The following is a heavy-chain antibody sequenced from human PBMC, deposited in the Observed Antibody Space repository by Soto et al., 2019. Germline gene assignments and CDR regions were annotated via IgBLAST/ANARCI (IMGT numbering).Heavy chain of an antibody. CDR3: ARVRYSTNYYYYYGMDV. D-gene: IGHD1-1*01. J-gene: IGHJ6*02. CDR1: GFTFSSYA. Sequence: SLRLSCAASGFTFSSYAMHWVRQAPGKGLEWVAVISYDGSNKYYADSVKGRFTISRDNSKNTLYLQMNSLRAEDTAVYYCARVRYSTNYYYYYGMDVWGQGTTVTVLL. V-gene: IGHV3-30-3*01. CDR2: ISYDGSNK.